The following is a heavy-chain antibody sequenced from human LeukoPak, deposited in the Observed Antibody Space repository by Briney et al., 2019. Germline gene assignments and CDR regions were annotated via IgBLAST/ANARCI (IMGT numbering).Heavy chain of an antibody. J-gene: IGHJ4*02. V-gene: IGHV5-51*01. D-gene: IGHD4-11*01. Sequence: GESLKISCQGSGYKFTSYWISWVRQMPGIGLEWMGIIHPGDSDTRYSPSFEGQVTVSADKSISTAYLQWSSLKASDTAMFYCARLESNNYVVYWGQGTLVTVSS. CDR1: GYKFTSYW. CDR2: IHPGDSDT. CDR3: ARLESNNYVVY.